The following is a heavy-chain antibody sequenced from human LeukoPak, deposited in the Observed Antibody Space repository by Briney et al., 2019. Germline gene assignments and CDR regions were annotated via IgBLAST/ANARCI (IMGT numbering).Heavy chain of an antibody. CDR2: IIPILGIA. CDR3: ARPAGIGVVYGYGNLDY. J-gene: IGHJ4*02. CDR1: GGTFSSYA. V-gene: IGHV1-69*04. D-gene: IGHD5-18*01. Sequence: GASVKVSCKASGGTFSSYAISWVRQAPGQGLEWMGRIIPILGIANYAQKFQGRVTITADKSTSTAYMELSSLRSEDTAVYYCARPAGIGVVYGYGNLDYWGQGTLVTVSS.